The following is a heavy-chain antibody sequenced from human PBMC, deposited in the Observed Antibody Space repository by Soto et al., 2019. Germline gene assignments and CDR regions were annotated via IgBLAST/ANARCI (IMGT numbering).Heavy chain of an antibody. D-gene: IGHD3-9*01. Sequence: SETLSLTCTVSGGSISSYYWTWIRQPPGKGLEWIGYIYYSGSTNYNPSLKSRVTISVATSKNQFSLKLSSVTAADTAVYYCARQYYDILTGYDAVDIWGQGTMVTVSS. J-gene: IGHJ3*02. CDR1: GGSISSYY. CDR2: IYYSGST. CDR3: ARQYYDILTGYDAVDI. V-gene: IGHV4-59*12.